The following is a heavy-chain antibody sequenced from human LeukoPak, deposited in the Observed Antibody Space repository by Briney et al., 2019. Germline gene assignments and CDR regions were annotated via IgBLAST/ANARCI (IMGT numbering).Heavy chain of an antibody. CDR1: GGSFSGYY. CDR2: IYYSGST. CDR3: AVGANDAFDI. V-gene: IGHV4-34*01. D-gene: IGHD1-26*01. J-gene: IGHJ3*02. Sequence: PSETLSLTCAVYGGSFSGYYWSWIRQPPGKRLEWIGSIYYSGSTYYNPSLKSRVTISVDTSKNQFSLKLSSVTAADTAVYYCAVGANDAFDIWGQGTMVTVSS.